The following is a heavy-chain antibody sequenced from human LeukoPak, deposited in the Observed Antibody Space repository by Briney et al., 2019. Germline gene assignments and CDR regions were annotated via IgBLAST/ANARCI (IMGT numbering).Heavy chain of an antibody. CDR2: INHSGST. Sequence: PSETLSLTCTVSGGSISSYYWSWIRQPPGKGLEWIGEINHSGSTNYNPSLKSRVTISVDTSKNQFSLKPSSVTAADTAVYYCARDHSVSYSGYDFGYFDYWGQGTLVTVSS. CDR1: GGSISSYY. V-gene: IGHV4-34*01. CDR3: ARDHSVSYSGYDFGYFDY. J-gene: IGHJ4*02. D-gene: IGHD5-12*01.